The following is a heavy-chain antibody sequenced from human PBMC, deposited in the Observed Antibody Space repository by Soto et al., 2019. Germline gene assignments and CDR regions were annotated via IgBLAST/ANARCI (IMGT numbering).Heavy chain of an antibody. Sequence: PSETLSLTCAVSGGSFTSNNRWTWVRQPPGQGLEWIGEIYRTGSTNYNPSLKSRVTISLDKSENQFSLKVTSLTAAATAVYYCASRDPGTSVDYWGQGTLVTVSS. V-gene: IGHV4-4*02. D-gene: IGHD1-7*01. CDR1: GGSFTSNNR. J-gene: IGHJ4*02. CDR2: IYRTGST. CDR3: ASRDPGTSVDY.